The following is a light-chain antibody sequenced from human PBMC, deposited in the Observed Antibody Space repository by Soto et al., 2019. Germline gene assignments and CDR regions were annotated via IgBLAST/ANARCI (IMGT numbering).Light chain of an antibody. CDR2: EVV. J-gene: IGLJ1*01. V-gene: IGLV2-8*01. CDR1: KNDIGVYDF. Sequence: QSALAQPPSASGSPGQSVTISCTGTKNDIGVYDFVSWYQHHPGKAPRLIIYEVVQRPSGVPDRFSGSKSGNTASLTVSGLQAADEADYFCKSYAGSNTYVFRSGTKVTV. CDR3: KSYAGSNTYV.